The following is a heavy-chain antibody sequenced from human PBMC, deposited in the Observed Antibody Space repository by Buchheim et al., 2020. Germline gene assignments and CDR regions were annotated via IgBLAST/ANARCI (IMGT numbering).Heavy chain of an antibody. J-gene: IGHJ4*02. V-gene: IGHV3-48*02. CDR1: VFTFSSYS. CDR2: ISSRSSTL. CDR3: ARGDPHYFDY. Sequence: QLVESGGCLVHPGGSLSLSCAASVFTFSSYSMNWVRQAPGKRLEWVSYISSRSSTLYCADYVKGRFTISLDNAKKYIDLQMNSLRDEDTAVYYCARGDPHYFDYWGQGTL.